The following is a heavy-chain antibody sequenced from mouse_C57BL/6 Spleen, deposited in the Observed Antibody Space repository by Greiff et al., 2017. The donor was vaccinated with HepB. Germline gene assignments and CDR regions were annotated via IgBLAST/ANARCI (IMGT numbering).Heavy chain of an antibody. D-gene: IGHD2-5*01. Sequence: QVQLQQSGAELVKPGASVKLSCKASGYTFTSYWMQWVKQRPGQGLEWIGEIDPSDSYTNYNQKFKGKATLTVDTSSSTAYMQLSSLTSEDSAVYDCARMFYSNYAWFAYWGQGTLVTVSA. J-gene: IGHJ3*01. CDR2: IDPSDSYT. CDR1: GYTFTSYW. CDR3: ARMFYSNYAWFAY. V-gene: IGHV1-50*01.